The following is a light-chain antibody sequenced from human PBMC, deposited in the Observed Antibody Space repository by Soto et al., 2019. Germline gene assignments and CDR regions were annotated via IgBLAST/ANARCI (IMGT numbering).Light chain of an antibody. Sequence: DIQMTQSPSTLSASVGDRVTITCRASQSISSWLAWYQQKPGKAPKLLIYQASRLEREVPSRFSGSGSETEFTLTISDLQPEDFATYYCQQYNHYRTFGQGTSVELK. V-gene: IGKV1-5*03. J-gene: IGKJ1*01. CDR3: QQYNHYRT. CDR2: QAS. CDR1: QSISSW.